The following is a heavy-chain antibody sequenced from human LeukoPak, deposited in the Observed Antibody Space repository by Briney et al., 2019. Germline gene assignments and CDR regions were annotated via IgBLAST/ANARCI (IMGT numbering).Heavy chain of an antibody. CDR1: GFTFSSYS. J-gene: IGHJ4*02. CDR2: ISSSSSYI. Sequence: PGGSPRLSCAASGFTFSSYSMNWVRQAPGKGLEWVSSISSSSSYIYYADSVKGRFTISRDNAKNSLYLQMNSLRAEDTAVYYCARDHPEGTGGFDYWGQGTLVTVSS. D-gene: IGHD2-8*02. CDR3: ARDHPEGTGGFDY. V-gene: IGHV3-21*01.